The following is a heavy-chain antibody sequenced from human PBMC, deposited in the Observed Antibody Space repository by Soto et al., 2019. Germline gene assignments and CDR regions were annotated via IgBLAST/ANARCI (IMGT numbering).Heavy chain of an antibody. Sequence: QVTLKESGPVLVKPTETLTLTCTVSGFSLSKARMGVSWIRQPPGKALEWLAHIFWNDERSYNTSLKSGLTISRDTSKSQVVLTMTNVDPVDTGTYFCARALREGLPIYYFDSWGQGTLVTVSS. CDR1: GFSLSKARMG. D-gene: IGHD1-26*01. V-gene: IGHV2-26*01. CDR3: ARALREGLPIYYFDS. J-gene: IGHJ4*02. CDR2: IFWNDER.